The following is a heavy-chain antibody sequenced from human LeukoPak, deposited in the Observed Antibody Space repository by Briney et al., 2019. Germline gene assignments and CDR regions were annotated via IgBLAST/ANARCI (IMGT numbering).Heavy chain of an antibody. CDR1: GFTFNIYA. J-gene: IGHJ1*01. CDR3: VQEARRDGYKLAPVAEH. D-gene: IGHD5-24*01. V-gene: IGHV3-23*01. Sequence: GGSLRLSCAASGFTFNIYAMSWVRQAPEKGLEWVSAISETSRKTYYADPVKGRFTISRDNSKNTLYLQMNDLRDEDTAVYYCVQEARRDGYKLAPVAEHWGQGTLVTVSS. CDR2: ISETSRKT.